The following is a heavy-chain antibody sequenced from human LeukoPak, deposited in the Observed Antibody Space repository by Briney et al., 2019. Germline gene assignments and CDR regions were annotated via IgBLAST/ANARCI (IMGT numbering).Heavy chain of an antibody. D-gene: IGHD2/OR15-2a*01. CDR1: GGSFSGYY. V-gene: IGHV4-34*01. Sequence: SETLSLTCAVYGGSFSGYYWSWIRQPPGKGLEWIGEINHSRRTNYNPSLKSRVTISVDTSKNQFSLKLSSVTAADTAVYYCARLSGSESGSWGQGTLVTVSS. CDR2: INHSRRT. J-gene: IGHJ4*02. CDR3: ARLSGSESGS.